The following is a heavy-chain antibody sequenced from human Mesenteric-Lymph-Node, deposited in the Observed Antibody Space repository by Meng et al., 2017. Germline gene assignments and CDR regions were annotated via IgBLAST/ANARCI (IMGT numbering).Heavy chain of an antibody. D-gene: IGHD2-15*01. CDR2: ISGSGGST. Sequence: LSLTCAASGFTFSSYAMSWVRQAPGKGLEWVSAISGSGGSTYYADSVKGRFTISRDNSKNTLYLQMNSLRAEDTAVYYCAKDIVVVVAATVAGSYFDYWGQGTLVTVSS. V-gene: IGHV3-23*01. J-gene: IGHJ4*02. CDR1: GFTFSSYA. CDR3: AKDIVVVVAATVAGSYFDY.